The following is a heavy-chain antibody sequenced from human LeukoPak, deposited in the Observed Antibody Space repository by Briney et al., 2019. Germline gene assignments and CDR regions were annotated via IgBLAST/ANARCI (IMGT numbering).Heavy chain of an antibody. Sequence: ASVKVSCKASGYTFTGYYMHWVRQAPGQGLEWMGWINPNSGGTNYAQKFQGRVTMTRDTSISTAYMELSRLRSDDTAVYYCARSYYDILTGYSLHWFDPWGQGTLVTVSS. CDR2: INPNSGGT. CDR3: ARSYYDILTGYSLHWFDP. V-gene: IGHV1-2*02. J-gene: IGHJ5*02. CDR1: GYTFTGYY. D-gene: IGHD3-9*01.